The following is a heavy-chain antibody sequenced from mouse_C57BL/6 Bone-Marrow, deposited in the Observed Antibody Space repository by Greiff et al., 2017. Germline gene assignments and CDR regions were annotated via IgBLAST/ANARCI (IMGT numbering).Heavy chain of an antibody. D-gene: IGHD2-3*01. CDR1: GYTFTDYY. Sequence: VQLQQSGAELVRPGASVKLSCKASGYTFTDYYINWVKQRPGQGLEWIARIYPGSGNTYYNEKFKGKATLTAEKSSSTAYMQISSLTSEDSAVYFCARESRWLLRLYYAMDYWGQGTSVTVSS. CDR2: IYPGSGNT. J-gene: IGHJ4*01. CDR3: ARESRWLLRLYYAMDY. V-gene: IGHV1-76*01.